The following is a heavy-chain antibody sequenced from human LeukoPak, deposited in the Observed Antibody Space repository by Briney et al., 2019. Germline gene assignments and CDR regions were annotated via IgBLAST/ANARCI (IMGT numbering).Heavy chain of an antibody. CDR3: AKGSREYSSSWYWYFDL. J-gene: IGHJ2*01. Sequence: GGSLRLSCAASGFTFSSYAMSCVRQAPGKGLEWVSAISGSGGSTYYADSVKGRFTISRDNSKNTLYLQMNSLRAEDTAVYYCAKGSREYSSSWYWYFDLWGRGTLVTVSS. CDR2: ISGSGGST. V-gene: IGHV3-23*01. CDR1: GFTFSSYA. D-gene: IGHD6-13*01.